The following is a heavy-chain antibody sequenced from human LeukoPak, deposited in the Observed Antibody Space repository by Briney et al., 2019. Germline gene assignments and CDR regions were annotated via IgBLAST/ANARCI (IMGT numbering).Heavy chain of an antibody. J-gene: IGHJ5*02. Sequence: GGSLRLSCAASGLTFSSYAMSWVRQAPGKGLEWVSAISGSGGSTYYADSVKGRFTISRDNSKNTLYLQMNSLRAEDTAVYYCAKGEIAAAVPLPLHWFDPWGQGTLVTVSS. D-gene: IGHD6-13*01. CDR2: ISGSGGST. CDR1: GLTFSSYA. CDR3: AKGEIAAAVPLPLHWFDP. V-gene: IGHV3-23*01.